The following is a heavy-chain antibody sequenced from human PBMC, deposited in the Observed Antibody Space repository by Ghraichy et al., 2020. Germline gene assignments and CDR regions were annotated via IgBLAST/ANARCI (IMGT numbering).Heavy chain of an antibody. CDR1: GLTFSNFY. CDR3: GTKVRYGVDV. CDR2: IKEDGKRK. J-gene: IGHJ6*02. V-gene: IGHV3-7*03. Sequence: CVASGLTFSNFYMSWVRQAPGKGLEWVADIKEDGKRKFYAASVEGRFIISRDNAKNSLYLEVNDLRAEDTAVYYCGTKVRYGVDVWGQGTTVTVSS.